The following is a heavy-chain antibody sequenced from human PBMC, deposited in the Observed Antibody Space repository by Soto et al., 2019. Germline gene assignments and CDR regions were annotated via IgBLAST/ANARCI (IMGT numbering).Heavy chain of an antibody. J-gene: IGHJ5*02. CDR1: GGSFSSYY. V-gene: IGHV4-34*01. D-gene: IGHD3-3*01. CDR3: ARGEPRFMEWLLLSEYFDP. CDR2: INHSGST. Sequence: QVQLQQWGVGLLKPSETLSLTCAVYGGSFSSYYWSWIRQPPGKGLEWIGVINHSGSTNYDPSLKSRVTMSIDTSKNQVSLTLSSVTAADTAVYYCARGEPRFMEWLLLSEYFDPWGQGTLVTVSS.